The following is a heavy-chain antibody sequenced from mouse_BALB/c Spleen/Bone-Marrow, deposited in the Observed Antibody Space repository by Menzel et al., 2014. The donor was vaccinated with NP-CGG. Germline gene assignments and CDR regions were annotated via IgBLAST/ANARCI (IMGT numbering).Heavy chain of an antibody. J-gene: IGHJ4*01. Sequence: QVQLQQSGAQVAKPGATVKMSCKASGYTFTSYWMHWVKQRPGQGLEWIGYINPITGYTEYNQKFKDKATLTADKSSSTAYMQLSSLTSEDSAVYYCARNYDYDGGYCAMDYWGQGTSVTVS. D-gene: IGHD2-4*01. CDR3: ARNYDYDGGYCAMDY. CDR2: INPITGYT. CDR1: GYTFTSYW. V-gene: IGHV1-7*01.